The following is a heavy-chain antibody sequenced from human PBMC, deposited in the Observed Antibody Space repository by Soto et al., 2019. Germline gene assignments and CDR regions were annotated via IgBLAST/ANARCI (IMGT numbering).Heavy chain of an antibody. CDR1: GGSISSGGYS. V-gene: IGHV4-30-2*01. Sequence: LSLTCAVSGGSISSGGYSWSWIRQPPGKGLEWIGYIYHSGSTYYNPSLKSRVTISVDRSKNQFSLKLSSVTAADTAVYYCARINFDYYDSSGYSRWFDPWGQGTLVTVSS. CDR3: ARINFDYYDSSGYSRWFDP. D-gene: IGHD3-22*01. J-gene: IGHJ5*02. CDR2: IYHSGST.